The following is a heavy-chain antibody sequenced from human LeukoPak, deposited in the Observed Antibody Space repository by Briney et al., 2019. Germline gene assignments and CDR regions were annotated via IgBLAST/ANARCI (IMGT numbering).Heavy chain of an antibody. CDR2: IKQDGSEK. V-gene: IGHV3-7*01. CDR3: ARGTMIVVVITTLDY. CDR1: GFTFSSYW. J-gene: IGHJ4*02. Sequence: GGSLRLSCAASGFTFSSYWMSWVRQAPGKGLEWVANIKQDGSEKYYVDSVKGRFTISRDNAKNSLYLQMNSLRAEDTAVYYCARGTMIVVVITTLDYWGQGTLVTVSS. D-gene: IGHD3-22*01.